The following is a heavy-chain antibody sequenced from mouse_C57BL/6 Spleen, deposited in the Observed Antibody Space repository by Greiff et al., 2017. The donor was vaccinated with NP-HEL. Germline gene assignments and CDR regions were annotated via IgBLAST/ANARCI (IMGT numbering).Heavy chain of an antibody. D-gene: IGHD2-1*01. CDR1: GFNIKNTY. CDR2: IDPANGNT. CDR3: ASSDYYGNYVGYAMDY. V-gene: IGHV14-3*01. Sequence: EVQLQQSVAELVRPGASVKLSCTASGFNIKNTYMHWVKQRPEQGLEWIGRIDPANGNTKYAPKFQGKATITADTSSNTAYLQLSSLTSEDTAIYYCASSDYYGNYVGYAMDYWGQGTSVTVSS. J-gene: IGHJ4*01.